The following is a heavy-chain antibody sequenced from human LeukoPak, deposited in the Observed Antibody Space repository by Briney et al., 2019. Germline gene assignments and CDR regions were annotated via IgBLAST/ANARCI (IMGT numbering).Heavy chain of an antibody. CDR1: GYTFTGYY. CDR2: INPNSGGT. D-gene: IGHD6-6*01. Sequence: ASVKVSCKASGYTFTGYYMHWVRQAPGQGLEWMGWINPNSGGTNYAQKFQGRVTMTRDTSVSTAYMELSRLRSDDTAVYYCARRPAREPHFDYWGQGTPVTVSS. CDR3: ARRPAREPHFDY. V-gene: IGHV1-2*02. J-gene: IGHJ4*02.